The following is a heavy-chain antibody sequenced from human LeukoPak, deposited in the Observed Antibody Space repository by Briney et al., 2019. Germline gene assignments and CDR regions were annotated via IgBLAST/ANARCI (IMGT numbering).Heavy chain of an antibody. CDR3: VRHLGANTWMGNWFDP. Sequence: PSETLSLTCTVSGGSISSGYFWGWIRQPPGKGLAWIGSMYFSGTTYYNPSLKSRVTISVDTSRNQFSLKLNSMTAADTAIYYCVRHLGANTWMGNWFDPWGQGTLVTVSS. J-gene: IGHJ5*02. CDR2: MYFSGTT. D-gene: IGHD1-1*01. V-gene: IGHV4-39*01. CDR1: GGSISSGYF.